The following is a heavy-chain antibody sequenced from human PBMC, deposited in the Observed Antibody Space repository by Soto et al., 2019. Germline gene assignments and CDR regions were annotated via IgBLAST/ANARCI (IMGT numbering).Heavy chain of an antibody. Sequence: ASVKVSCKTSGYPFSGYFMHWVRQAPGHGLEWMGWINPNSGGTGFAQKFQGRVTMTRDTSISTAYMELSSLTSDDTAVYYCAREADYALTFGYWGKGTLVTASS. CDR3: AREADYALTFGY. J-gene: IGHJ4*02. D-gene: IGHD4-17*01. CDR2: INPNSGGT. V-gene: IGHV1-2*02. CDR1: GYPFSGYF.